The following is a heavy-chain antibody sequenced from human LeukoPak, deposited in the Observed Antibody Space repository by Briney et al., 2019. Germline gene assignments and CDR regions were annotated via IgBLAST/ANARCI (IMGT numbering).Heavy chain of an antibody. CDR1: GYSFSSYG. Sequence: GASVKVSCKASGYSFSSYGVSWVRQAPGQGLEWMGWISPYNGNTNYAQKLRGRVTMTTDTSTNTAYMELRSLRSDDTAVYYCARDDINTWTVFDFWGQGTLVTVSS. V-gene: IGHV1-18*01. CDR2: ISPYNGNT. J-gene: IGHJ4*02. D-gene: IGHD1-1*01. CDR3: ARDDINTWTVFDF.